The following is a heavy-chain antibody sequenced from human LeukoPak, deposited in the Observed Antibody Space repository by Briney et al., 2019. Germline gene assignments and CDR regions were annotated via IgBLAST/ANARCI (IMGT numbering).Heavy chain of an antibody. CDR2: ISGSGGST. J-gene: IGHJ4*02. CDR1: GFTFSSYA. V-gene: IGHV3-23*01. D-gene: IGHD2-21*02. Sequence: PGGSLRLSCAASGFTFSSYAMSWVRQAPGKGLEWVSAISGSGGSTYYADSVKGRFTISRDNFKNTLYLQMNSLRAEDTAVYYCAKAPVVVTAAPETLDYWGQGTLVTVSS. CDR3: AKAPVVVTAAPETLDY.